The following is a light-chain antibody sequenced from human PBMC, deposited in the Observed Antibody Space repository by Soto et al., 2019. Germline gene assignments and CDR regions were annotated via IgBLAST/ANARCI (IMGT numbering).Light chain of an antibody. V-gene: IGKV3-15*01. Sequence: EIVLTQSPGTLSLSPGERATLSCRASQSVRSNYLAWYHQRPGQAPRLLIYGASTRATGIPARFSGSGSGTEFTLTISSLQSEDFAVYYCQQYNNWWTFGQGTRVEIK. J-gene: IGKJ1*01. CDR2: GAS. CDR1: QSVRSN. CDR3: QQYNNWWT.